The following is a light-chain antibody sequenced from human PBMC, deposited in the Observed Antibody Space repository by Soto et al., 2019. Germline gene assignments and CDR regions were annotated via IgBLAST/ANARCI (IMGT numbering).Light chain of an antibody. CDR2: EAS. J-gene: IGLJ3*02. Sequence: QSVLTQPASVSGSPGQTITISCTGTSSDVGGYNFVSWYQQHPGKVPKLLIYEASKRPSVVSDRFSGSKSGTTASLTISGLQSEDEADYYCGSCAGSGTSLFGGGTKLTVL. V-gene: IGLV2-23*01. CDR1: SSDVGGYNF. CDR3: GSCAGSGTSL.